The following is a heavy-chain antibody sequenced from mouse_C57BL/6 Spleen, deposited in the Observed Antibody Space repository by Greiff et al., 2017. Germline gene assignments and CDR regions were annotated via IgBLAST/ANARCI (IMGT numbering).Heavy chain of an antibody. Sequence: QVQLQQSGAELVRPGTSVKVSCKASGYAFTNYLIEWVKQRPGQGLEWIGVINPGSGGTNYNEKFKGKATLTADKSSGTAYMQLSSLTSEDAAVYFCARSGGRYFGCWGQGATLAVSS. D-gene: IGHD1-1*02. CDR3: ARSGGRYFGC. J-gene: IGHJ2*01. CDR2: INPGSGGT. CDR1: GYAFTNYL. V-gene: IGHV1-54*01.